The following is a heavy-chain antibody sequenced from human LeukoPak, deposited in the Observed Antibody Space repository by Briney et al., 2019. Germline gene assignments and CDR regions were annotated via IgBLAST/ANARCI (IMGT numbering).Heavy chain of an antibody. V-gene: IGHV4-61*02. CDR1: GDSISSGDYY. D-gene: IGHD3-22*01. Sequence: PSETLSLTCTVSGDSISSGDYYWSWIRQPAGKGLEWIGRIYTSGSTNYNPSLKSRVTMSVDTSKNQFSLKLSSVTAADTAVYYCARDGYYYDSSGYLYLDYWGQGTLVTVSS. J-gene: IGHJ4*02. CDR2: IYTSGST. CDR3: ARDGYYYDSSGYLYLDY.